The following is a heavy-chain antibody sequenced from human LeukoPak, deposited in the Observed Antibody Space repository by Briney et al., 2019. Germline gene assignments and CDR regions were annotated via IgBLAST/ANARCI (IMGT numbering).Heavy chain of an antibody. J-gene: IGHJ4*02. V-gene: IGHV3-73*01. D-gene: IGHD1-1*01. CDR2: IRGKADSYAT. CDR3: SRQLSGTGATDY. Sequence: GGSLKLSCAASGLTFSDSIIHWVRQASGKGLEWVGRIRGKADSYATGYAASVKGRFIVSRDDSRNTAYLQMNSLTTEDTALYYCSRQLSGTGATDYWGQGTLVTVSS. CDR1: GLTFSDSI.